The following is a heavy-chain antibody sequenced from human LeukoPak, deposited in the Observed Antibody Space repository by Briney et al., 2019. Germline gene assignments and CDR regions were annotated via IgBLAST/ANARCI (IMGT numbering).Heavy chain of an antibody. CDR1: GFTFSSYG. CDR2: ISYDGSNK. CDR3: AKDSMVDTAMVLGD. Sequence: GGSLRLSCAASGFTFSSYGMHWVRQAPGKGLEWVAVISYDGSNKYYADSVKGRFTISRDSSKNTLYLQMNSLRAEDTAVYYCAKDSMVDTAMVLGDWGQGTLVTVSS. V-gene: IGHV3-30*18. D-gene: IGHD5-18*01. J-gene: IGHJ4*02.